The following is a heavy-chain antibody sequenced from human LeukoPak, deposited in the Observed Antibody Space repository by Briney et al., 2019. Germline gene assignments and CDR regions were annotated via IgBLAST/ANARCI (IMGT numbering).Heavy chain of an antibody. D-gene: IGHD1-26*01. J-gene: IGHJ5*01. CDR3: SSGGVGNRLGS. CDR2: ISQSGSI. V-gene: IGHV4-34*01. Sequence: PSETLSLTCTVSGGSISSYYWIWIRQPPGKGLEWIGEISQSGSINYNPSLKSRVTISIDTSTNQFSLKLSSVTAADTAVYYCSSGGVGNRLGSWGQGTLVTVSS. CDR1: GGSISSYY.